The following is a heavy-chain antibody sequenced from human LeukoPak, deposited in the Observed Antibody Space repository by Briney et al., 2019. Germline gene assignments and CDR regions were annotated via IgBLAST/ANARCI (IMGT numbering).Heavy chain of an antibody. CDR3: ARDGGAAAGTRPHYYYYGMDV. V-gene: IGHV4-59*01. CDR2: IYYSGST. CDR1: GGSISSYY. J-gene: IGHJ6*02. Sequence: PSETLSLTCTVSGGSISSYYWSWIRQPPGKGLEWIGYIYYSGSTNYNPSLKSRVTISVDTSKNQFSLKLSSVTAADTAVYYCARDGGAAAGTRPHYYYYGMDVWGQGTTVTVSS. D-gene: IGHD6-13*01.